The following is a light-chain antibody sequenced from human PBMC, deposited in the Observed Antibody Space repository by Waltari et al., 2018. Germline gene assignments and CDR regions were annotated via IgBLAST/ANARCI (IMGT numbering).Light chain of an antibody. CDR1: QSVSTN. J-gene: IGKJ5*01. Sequence: ATLSCRASQSVSTNLAWYQQKAGQAPRLLIYGASTRASDIPARFSGSGSGTEFTLNISSLQSEDFAVYYCHQYDNWPPVTFGQGTRLEIK. CDR2: GAS. V-gene: IGKV3-15*01. CDR3: HQYDNWPPVT.